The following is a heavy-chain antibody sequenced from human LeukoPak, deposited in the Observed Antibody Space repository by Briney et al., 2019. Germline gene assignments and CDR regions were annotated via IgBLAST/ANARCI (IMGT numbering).Heavy chain of an antibody. D-gene: IGHD6-6*01. V-gene: IGHV3-21*01. Sequence: GGSLRLSCAASTFIVCCSSMNWVRQAPGKGLEWVSSISSSSSYIYYADSVKGRFTISRDNAKNSLYLQMNSLRAEDTAVYYCTRGRQLRRFDYWGQGTLVTVSS. J-gene: IGHJ4*02. CDR3: TRGRQLRRFDY. CDR1: TFIVCCSS. CDR2: ISSSSSYI.